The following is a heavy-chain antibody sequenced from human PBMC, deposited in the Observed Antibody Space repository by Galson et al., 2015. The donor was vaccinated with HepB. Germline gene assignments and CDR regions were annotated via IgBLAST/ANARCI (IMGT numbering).Heavy chain of an antibody. CDR2: ISGGGGST. CDR3: AKDSGVVPTTTRPPDY. Sequence: SLRLSCAASGFTFSSYAMTWVRQAPGKGLEWVSTISGGGGSTFHADSVKGRFTISRDNSKNTLYLQLNSLRAEDTAVYYCAKDSGVVPTTTRPPDYWGQGTLVTVSS. V-gene: IGHV3-23*01. D-gene: IGHD2-2*01. J-gene: IGHJ4*02. CDR1: GFTFSSYA.